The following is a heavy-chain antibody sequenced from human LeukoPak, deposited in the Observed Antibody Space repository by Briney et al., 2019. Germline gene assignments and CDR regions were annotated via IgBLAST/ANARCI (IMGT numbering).Heavy chain of an antibody. D-gene: IGHD5-24*01. CDR1: GFTFSSYG. CDR2: IRYDGSNK. CDR3: AKGWGRGYKAKGYFDY. V-gene: IGHV3-30*02. Sequence: GGSLRLSCAASGFTFSSYGMHWVRQAPGKGLEWVAFIRYDGSNKYYADSVKGRFTISRDNSKNTLYLQMNSLRAEDTAVYYCAKGWGRGYKAKGYFDYWGQGTLVTVSS. J-gene: IGHJ4*02.